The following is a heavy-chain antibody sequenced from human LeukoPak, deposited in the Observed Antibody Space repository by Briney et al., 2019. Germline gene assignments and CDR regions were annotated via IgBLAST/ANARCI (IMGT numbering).Heavy chain of an antibody. V-gene: IGHV4-61*02. CDR3: ARACGRSGLIVVVVAAIDRFDP. CDR1: GGSISSGSYY. CDR2: IYTSGST. D-gene: IGHD2-15*01. J-gene: IGHJ5*02. Sequence: SQTLSLTCTVSGGSISSGSYYWSWIRQPAGKGLEWIGRIYTSGSTNYNPSLKSRVTISVDTSKYQFSLKLSSVTAADTAVYYCARACGRSGLIVVVVAAIDRFDPWGQGTLVTVSS.